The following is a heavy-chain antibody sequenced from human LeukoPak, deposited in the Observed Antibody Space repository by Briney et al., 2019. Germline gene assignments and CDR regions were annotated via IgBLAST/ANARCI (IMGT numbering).Heavy chain of an antibody. CDR2: MNPNSGNT. Sequence: ASVKVSCKASGYTFTSYDINWVQQATGQGLEWMGWMNPNSGNTGYAQKFQGRVTMTRNTSISTAYMELSSLRSEDTAVYYCARARYLYDFWSGYYINYYYYGMDVWGQGTTVTVSS. V-gene: IGHV1-8*01. CDR1: GYTFTSYD. D-gene: IGHD3-3*01. J-gene: IGHJ6*02. CDR3: ARARYLYDFWSGYYINYYYYGMDV.